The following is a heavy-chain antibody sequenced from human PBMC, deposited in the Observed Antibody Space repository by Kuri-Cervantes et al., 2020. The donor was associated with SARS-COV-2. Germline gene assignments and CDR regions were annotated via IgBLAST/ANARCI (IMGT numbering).Heavy chain of an antibody. D-gene: IGHD6-13*01. CDR2: INTKTGKS. J-gene: IGHJ5*02. V-gene: IGHV7-4-1*02. CDR1: GYTFTSYA. Sequence: ASVKVSCKASGYTFTSYAMHWVRQAPGQRLEWMGWINTKTGKSTFAQGFTGRFVFSLDTSVSTTYLQISSLKAEDTAVYYCARHLGGIAGPWFDPWGQGTLVTVSS. CDR3: ARHLGGIAGPWFDP.